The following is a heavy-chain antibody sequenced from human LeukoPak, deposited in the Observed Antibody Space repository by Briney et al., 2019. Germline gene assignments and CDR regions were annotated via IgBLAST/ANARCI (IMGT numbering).Heavy chain of an antibody. V-gene: IGHV1-18*01. J-gene: IGHJ4*02. CDR2: ISAYNGNT. D-gene: IGHD1-1*01. CDR3: ARDPRLEPWDY. CDR1: GYTFTIYG. Sequence: ASVTVSCTASGYTFTIYGISWVRQAPGQGLEWMGWISAYNGNTNYAQKLQGRVTITTDTSTSTAQMELRSLRSDDTAVYYCARDPRLEPWDYWGQGTLVTVSS.